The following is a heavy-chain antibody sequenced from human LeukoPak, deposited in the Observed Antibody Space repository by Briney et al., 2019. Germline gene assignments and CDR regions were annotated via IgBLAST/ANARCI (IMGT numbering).Heavy chain of an antibody. CDR2: IYYSGST. CDR1: GGSISSYY. V-gene: IGHV4-59*01. D-gene: IGHD3-3*01. Sequence: SETLSLTCTVSGGSISSYYWSWIRQLPGKGLEWIGYIYYSGSTNYNPSLKSRVTISVDTSKNQFSLKLRSVTAADTAVYYCARDRDYDFWSGPILCGQGTTVPVSS. CDR3: ARDRDYDFWSGPIL. J-gene: IGHJ6*02.